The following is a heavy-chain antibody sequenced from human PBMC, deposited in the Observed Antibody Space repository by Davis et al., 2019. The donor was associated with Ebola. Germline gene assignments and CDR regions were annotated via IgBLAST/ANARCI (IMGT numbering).Heavy chain of an antibody. D-gene: IGHD3-10*01. CDR3: ARRDDYYASGVKAFDI. J-gene: IGHJ3*02. CDR2: IYPGDSDT. CDR1: GYRFTSYW. V-gene: IGHV5-51*01. Sequence: TVSCKGSGYRFTSYWIGWVRQMPGKGLEWMGIIYPGDSDTRYSPSFQGQVTISADKSISTAYLQWSSLKASDTAMYYCARRDDYYASGVKAFDIWGQGTMVTVSS.